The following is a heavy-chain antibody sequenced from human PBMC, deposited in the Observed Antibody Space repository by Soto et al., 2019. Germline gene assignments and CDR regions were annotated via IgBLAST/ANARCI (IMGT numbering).Heavy chain of an antibody. CDR1: GGSISSYY. CDR2: IYYSGST. CDR3: ARGGGYSYGFYFDY. V-gene: IGHV4-59*01. D-gene: IGHD5-18*01. Sequence: SETLSLTCPVSGGSISSYYWSWIRQPPGKGLEWIGYIYYSGSTNYNPSLKSRVTISVDTSKNQFSLKLSSVTAADTAVYYCARGGGYSYGFYFDYWGQGTLVTVSS. J-gene: IGHJ4*02.